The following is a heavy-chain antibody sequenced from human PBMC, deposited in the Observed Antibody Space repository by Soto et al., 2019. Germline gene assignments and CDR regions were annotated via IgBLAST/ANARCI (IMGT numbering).Heavy chain of an antibody. D-gene: IGHD5-18*01. CDR3: ARGIGYIYLPWFDT. CDR1: GYTFTSDD. Sequence: GASVNCYVKASGYTFTSDDINWVRQATGQVLDCIGWMNPNSGNTGYAQKFQGRVTMTRNTSISTAYMELRSLRSADTAVYYCARGIGYIYLPWFDTWGQGTMVTVSS. J-gene: IGHJ5*02. V-gene: IGHV1-8*01. CDR2: MNPNSGNT.